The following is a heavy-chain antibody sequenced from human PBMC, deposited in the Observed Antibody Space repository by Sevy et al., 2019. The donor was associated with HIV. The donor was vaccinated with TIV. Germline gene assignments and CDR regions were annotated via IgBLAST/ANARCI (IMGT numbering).Heavy chain of an antibody. J-gene: IGHJ3*01. CDR3: ATDASRTTGSHDAFDF. V-gene: IGHV1-24*01. CDR1: GYTLTELS. Sequence: ASVKVSCKVSGYTLTELSMHWVRQAPGKGLEWMGGFDPEDGETIYAQKFQGRVTMTEDTSTDTAYMELSSLRSEDTAVYYCATDASRTTGSHDAFDFWGQGTMVTVSS. CDR2: FDPEDGET. D-gene: IGHD1-1*01.